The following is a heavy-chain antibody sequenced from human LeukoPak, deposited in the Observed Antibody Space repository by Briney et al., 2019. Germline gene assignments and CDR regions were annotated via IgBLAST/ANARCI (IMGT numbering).Heavy chain of an antibody. V-gene: IGHV1-2*02. J-gene: IGHJ4*02. D-gene: IGHD3-22*01. Sequence: GASVKVSCKASGYTFNAYYIHWVRQVPGQGLEWMGWINPNTGGTNYAQNFRARVTMTRDTSISAAYMEVSSLRSDDTAVYFCARDRGRGYDYNSGDFDYWGQGTLVTVSS. CDR1: GYTFNAYY. CDR2: INPNTGGT. CDR3: ARDRGRGYDYNSGDFDY.